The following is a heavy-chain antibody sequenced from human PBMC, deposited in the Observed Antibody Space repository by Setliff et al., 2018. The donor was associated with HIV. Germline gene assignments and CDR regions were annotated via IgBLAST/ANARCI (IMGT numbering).Heavy chain of an antibody. CDR1: RGTFSSFA. V-gene: IGHV1-69*13. CDR2: IIPTFGTS. CDR3: ARGRITGTINF. J-gene: IGHJ4*02. D-gene: IGHD1-7*01. Sequence: SVKVSCKTSRGTFSSFALSWVRQAPGQGLEWMGGIIPTFGTSNYAQKFQGRVTITADESTSTAYMELSSLRSEDTAVYYCARGRITGTINFWGQGTLVTVSS.